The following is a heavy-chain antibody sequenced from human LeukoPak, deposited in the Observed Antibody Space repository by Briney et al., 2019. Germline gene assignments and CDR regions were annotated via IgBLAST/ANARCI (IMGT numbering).Heavy chain of an antibody. J-gene: IGHJ3*02. CDR3: ARMTVFGVVTHAFDI. Sequence: ASVKVSCKASGYTFTMYYIHWVRQAPGQGLEWMGGIIPILGTGNYAQKFQGRVSITTDSSTDTAYMELSSLRSEDTAIYFCARMTVFGVVTHAFDIWGQGTMVTVSS. CDR2: IIPILGTG. CDR1: GYTFTMYY. D-gene: IGHD3-3*01. V-gene: IGHV1-69*16.